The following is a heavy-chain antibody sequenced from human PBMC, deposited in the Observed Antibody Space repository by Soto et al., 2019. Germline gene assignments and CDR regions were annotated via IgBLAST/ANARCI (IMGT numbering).Heavy chain of an antibody. J-gene: IGHJ6*02. CDR2: INHSGST. CDR1: GGSFSGYY. D-gene: IGHD2-21*02. CDR3: ARAGHIVVVTATLYYYYGMDV. V-gene: IGHV4-34*01. Sequence: SETLSLTCAVYGGSFSGYYWSWIRQPPGKGLEWIGEINHSGSTNYNPSLKSRVTISVDTSKNQFSLKLSSVTAADTAVYYCARAGHIVVVTATLYYYYGMDVWGQGTTVTVSS.